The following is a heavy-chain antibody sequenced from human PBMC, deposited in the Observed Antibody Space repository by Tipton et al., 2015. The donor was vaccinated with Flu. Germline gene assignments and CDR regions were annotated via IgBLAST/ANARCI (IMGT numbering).Heavy chain of an antibody. Sequence: GSLRLSCAASGFTLSTYWVHWVRQVPGKGLEWVALIKRESNGGGTNYADSVRGRFTISRDNAKNTVYLQVHTLRAEDTAVYYCFAAVRAWGQGTLVTVSS. D-gene: IGHD3-10*01. CDR3: FAAVRA. J-gene: IGHJ5*02. V-gene: IGHV3-74*01. CDR1: GFTLSTYW. CDR2: IKRESNGGGT.